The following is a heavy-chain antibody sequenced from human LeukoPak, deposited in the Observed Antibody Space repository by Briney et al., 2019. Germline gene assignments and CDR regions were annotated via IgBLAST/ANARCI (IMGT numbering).Heavy chain of an antibody. D-gene: IGHD2-2*01. Sequence: GGSLRLSCAACGFTFSSYGMHGVRQAPGKGVEGLAFIRYDGSNKYYADSVKGRFTISRDNSNNTLYLQMNSLRAEDTAVYYCARAGASADLDYWGQGTLVTVSS. J-gene: IGHJ4*02. V-gene: IGHV3-30*02. CDR2: IRYDGSNK. CDR1: GFTFSSYG. CDR3: ARAGASADLDY.